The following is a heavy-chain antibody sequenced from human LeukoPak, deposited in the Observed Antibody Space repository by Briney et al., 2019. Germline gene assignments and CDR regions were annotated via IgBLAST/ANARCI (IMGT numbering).Heavy chain of an antibody. Sequence: GGSLRLSCAASGFTFSSYWMHWVRQAPGKGLVWVSRINTDGSSTSYADSVKGRFTISRDNAKNTLYLQMNSLRAEDTAVYYCARVRRPILSGSYLDYWGQGTLVTVSS. J-gene: IGHJ4*02. CDR3: ARVRRPILSGSYLDY. V-gene: IGHV3-74*01. D-gene: IGHD3-9*01. CDR1: GFTFSSYW. CDR2: INTDGSST.